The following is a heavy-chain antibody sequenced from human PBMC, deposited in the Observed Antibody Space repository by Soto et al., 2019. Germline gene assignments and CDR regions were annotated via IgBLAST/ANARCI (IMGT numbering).Heavy chain of an antibody. J-gene: IGHJ4*02. Sequence: EVQLVEAGGGLVQPGGSLRLSCAASGFTFSTSWIHWVRQAPGKGLVWVSRINGVGGTINYADSVKGRFTISRDNAKNTVYLQMNSLSADDTAVYYCTRGGNYYFDYWGQETLVTVSS. CDR2: INGVGGTI. V-gene: IGHV3-74*01. CDR3: TRGGNYYFDY. CDR1: GFTFSTSW. D-gene: IGHD1-7*01.